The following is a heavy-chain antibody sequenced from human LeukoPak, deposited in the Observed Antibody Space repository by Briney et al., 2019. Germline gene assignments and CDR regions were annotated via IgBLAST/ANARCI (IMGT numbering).Heavy chain of an antibody. D-gene: IGHD3-16*01. V-gene: IGHV3-23*01. J-gene: IGHJ3*02. CDR2: ISRSGGIT. Sequence: GGSLRLSCSASGFTFSTYWMSWVRQAPGKGLEWVSTISRSGGITNYADSVKGRFTVSRDNSMNTLYLRMTSLRAEDTAIYYCTRNGGGLGIWGQGTMVTVS. CDR3: TRNGGGLGI. CDR1: GFTFSTYW.